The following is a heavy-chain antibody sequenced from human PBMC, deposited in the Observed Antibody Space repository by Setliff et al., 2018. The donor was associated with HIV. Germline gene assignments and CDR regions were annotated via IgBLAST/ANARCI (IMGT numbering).Heavy chain of an antibody. Sequence: ASVKVSCKPSGYTFTAYGLSWVRQAPGQGLEWMGWISTYSDETSYAQRLQGRVTMTTDTSTSTAYMELRRLTFDDTAVYYCARAHYYGSGMSSGGMDVWGQGTTVTVSS. J-gene: IGHJ6*02. CDR1: GYTFTAYG. V-gene: IGHV1-18*01. CDR3: ARAHYYGSGMSSGGMDV. D-gene: IGHD3-10*01. CDR2: ISTYSDET.